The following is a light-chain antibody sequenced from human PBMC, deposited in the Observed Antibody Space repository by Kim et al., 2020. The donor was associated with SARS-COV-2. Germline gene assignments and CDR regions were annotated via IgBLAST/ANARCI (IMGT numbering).Light chain of an antibody. CDR1: QSVSSSY. CDR2: GAS. J-gene: IGKJ2*01. V-gene: IGKV3-20*01. Sequence: EIVLTQSPGTLSLSPGERATLSCRASQSVSSSYLAWYQQKPGQAPRLLIYGASSRATGIPDRFSGSGAGTDFTLTSSRLEPDDFAVYYWQQYGSSPLYTFGQGTKLEI. CDR3: QQYGSSPLYT.